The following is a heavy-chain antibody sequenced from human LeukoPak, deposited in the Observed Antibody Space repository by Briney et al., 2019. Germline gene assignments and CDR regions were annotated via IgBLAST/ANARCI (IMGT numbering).Heavy chain of an antibody. CDR1: GFTFSSYS. CDR3: ARVVEEWETSRNAFDI. J-gene: IGHJ3*02. D-gene: IGHD1-26*01. CDR2: ISSSSSYI. V-gene: IGHV3-21*01. Sequence: PGGSLRLSCAASGFTFSSYSMNWVRQAPGKGLEWVSSISSSSSYIYYADSVKGRFTISRDNAKNSLYLQMNSLRDEDTAVYYCARVVEEWETSRNAFDIWGQGTMVTVSS.